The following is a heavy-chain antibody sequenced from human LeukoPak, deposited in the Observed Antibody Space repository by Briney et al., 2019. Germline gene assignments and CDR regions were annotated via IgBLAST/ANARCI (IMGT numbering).Heavy chain of an antibody. CDR3: ARDGFSTSHAFDL. CDR2: FWYDGTNQ. J-gene: IGHJ3*01. V-gene: IGHV3-33*01. D-gene: IGHD6-13*01. CDR1: GFTMSPYG. Sequence: GGSLTLSRPASGFTMSPYGMHWLRQAPAKGPEGVAFFWYDGTNQYYGDSVKGRFSISRDTSRNTLYLQMNSLRAEDTAVYYCARDGFSTSHAFDLWGQGTMVTVSS.